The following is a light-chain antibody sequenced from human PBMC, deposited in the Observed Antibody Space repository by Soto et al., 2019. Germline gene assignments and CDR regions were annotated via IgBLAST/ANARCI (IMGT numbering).Light chain of an antibody. Sequence: DIQMTQSPSSRSASVGDRVTITCQASQNIKNYLNWYKQKPGRAPKLLIYDASNLEAGVPSRLRGSASGTDFTFTISSMKPEDIATYYCQQYENLPTFGHGTRLEIK. CDR3: QQYENLPT. J-gene: IGKJ5*01. CDR1: QNIKNY. V-gene: IGKV1-33*01. CDR2: DAS.